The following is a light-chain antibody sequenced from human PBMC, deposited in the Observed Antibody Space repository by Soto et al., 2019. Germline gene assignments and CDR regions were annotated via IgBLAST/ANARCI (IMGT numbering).Light chain of an antibody. Sequence: DIQMTQSPSSLSASVRDRVTITCQASHDIKKYLNWYQEKPGKAPKLLIYDASNLQTGVPSRFSGSGSGTHFTFTISSLQPEDIATYYCQRYDSLPPTFGQGTRLDIK. CDR3: QRYDSLPPT. J-gene: IGKJ5*01. CDR2: DAS. V-gene: IGKV1-33*01. CDR1: HDIKKY.